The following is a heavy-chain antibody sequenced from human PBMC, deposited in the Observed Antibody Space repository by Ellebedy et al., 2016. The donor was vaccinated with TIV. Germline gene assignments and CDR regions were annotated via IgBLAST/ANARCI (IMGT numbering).Heavy chain of an antibody. CDR3: AKTPARYCLSATCYALDS. D-gene: IGHD2-2*01. Sequence: PGGSLRLSCAASGFTFSNYAMSWVRQAPGKRLFWVSAISDGGADTYHADSVKGRFTISRDNSQNTWYLEMNSLRADDTAIYYCAKTPARYCLSATCYALDSWGPGTLVTVSS. V-gene: IGHV3-23*01. CDR1: GFTFSNYA. CDR2: ISDGGADT. J-gene: IGHJ4*02.